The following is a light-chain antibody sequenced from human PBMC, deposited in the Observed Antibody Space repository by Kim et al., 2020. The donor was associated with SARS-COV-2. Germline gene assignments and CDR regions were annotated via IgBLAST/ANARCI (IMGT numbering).Light chain of an antibody. CDR2: GAS. Sequence: ASVGDRVTITCRASQVINNYLAWYQQKPGKAPTVLIYGASTLHSGVPSRFSGSGSGTDFTLIISSLQPEDVGTYYCQKYDSAPWTFGHGTKVDIK. V-gene: IGKV1-27*01. CDR3: QKYDSAPWT. CDR1: QVINNY. J-gene: IGKJ1*01.